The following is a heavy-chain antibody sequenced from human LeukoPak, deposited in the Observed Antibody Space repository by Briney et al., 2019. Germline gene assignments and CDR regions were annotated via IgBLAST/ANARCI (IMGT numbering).Heavy chain of an antibody. J-gene: IGHJ4*02. CDR3: ARQTGDSSGYVPD. CDR1: GGSFSGYY. V-gene: IGHV4-34*01. CDR2: INHSGST. Sequence: KPSETLSLTCAVYGGSFSGYYWSWIRQPPGKGLEWIGEINHSGSTNYNPSLKSRVTISVDTSKNQFSLKLSSVTAADTAVYYCARQTGDSSGYVPDWGQGTLVTVSS. D-gene: IGHD3-22*01.